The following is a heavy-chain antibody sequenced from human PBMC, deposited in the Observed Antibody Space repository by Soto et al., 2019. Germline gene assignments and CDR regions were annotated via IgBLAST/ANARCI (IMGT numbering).Heavy chain of an antibody. CDR2: IIPILGIA. V-gene: IGHV1-69*04. J-gene: IGHJ4*02. CDR3: ARRDRDHPFDY. D-gene: IGHD3-10*01. Sequence: ASVKVSCKASGGTFSSYAISWVRQAPGQGLEWMGRIIPILGIANYAQKCQGRVTITADKSTSTAYMELSSLRSEDTAVYYCARRDRDHPFDYWGQGTLVTVSS. CDR1: GGTFSSYA.